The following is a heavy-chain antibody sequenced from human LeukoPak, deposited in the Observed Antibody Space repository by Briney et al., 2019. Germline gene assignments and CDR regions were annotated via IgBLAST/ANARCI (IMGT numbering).Heavy chain of an antibody. CDR3: AKPISGGLAVTADWFHP. D-gene: IGHD6-19*01. CDR2: INANSGTT. Sequence: PSETLSLTCTVSGGSITSYYWSWLRQPPGKGLGWVSTINANSGTTSYAASVRGRFTISRDNSKNTLYLQVNTLRADDTATYYCAKPISGGLAVTADWFHPWGQGTLVVVSS. CDR1: GGSITSYY. V-gene: IGHV3-23*01. J-gene: IGHJ5*01.